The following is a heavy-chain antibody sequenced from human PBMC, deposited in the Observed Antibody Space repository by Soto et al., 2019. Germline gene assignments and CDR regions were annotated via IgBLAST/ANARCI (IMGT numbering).Heavy chain of an antibody. Sequence: QVQLVESGGGVVQAGMSLRLSCAASGFTLSGYAMHWVRQAPGKGLEWVALISYDGRNQYYPDSVKGRFTISRDNSKSALYLQMDSLRPEDTAIYYCARHRVATIEVVRYFDYWGQGTLVTVSS. CDR2: ISYDGRNQ. J-gene: IGHJ4*02. CDR1: GFTLSGYA. CDR3: ARHRVATIEVVRYFDY. V-gene: IGHV3-30*04. D-gene: IGHD3-22*01.